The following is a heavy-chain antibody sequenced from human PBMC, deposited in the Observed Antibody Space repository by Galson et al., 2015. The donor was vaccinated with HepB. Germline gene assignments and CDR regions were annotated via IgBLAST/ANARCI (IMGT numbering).Heavy chain of an antibody. J-gene: IGHJ6*02. V-gene: IGHV3-21*01. CDR3: ARAISIAVPSLKKKGDLYYGMDV. CDR1: GFTFSSYS. Sequence: SLRLSCAASGFTFSSYSMNWVRQAPGKGLEWVSSISSSSSYIYYADSVKGRFTISRDNAKNSLYLQMNSLRAEDTAVYYCARAISIAVPSLKKKGDLYYGMDVWGQGTTVTVSS. CDR2: ISSSSSYI. D-gene: IGHD6-6*01.